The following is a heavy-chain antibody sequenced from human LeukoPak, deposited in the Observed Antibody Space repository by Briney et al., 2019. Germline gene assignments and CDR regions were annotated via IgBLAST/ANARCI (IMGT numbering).Heavy chain of an antibody. V-gene: IGHV1-69*05. CDR3: ARGNPPDIVVVPAALNI. D-gene: IGHD2-2*01. CDR1: GGTFSSYA. Sequence: SVKVSCKASGGTFSSYAISWVRQAPGQGLEWMGGIIPIFGTANYAQKFQGRVTITTDESTSTAYMELSSLRSEDTAVYYCARGNPPDIVVVPAALNIWGQGTMVTVSS. CDR2: IIPIFGTA. J-gene: IGHJ3*02.